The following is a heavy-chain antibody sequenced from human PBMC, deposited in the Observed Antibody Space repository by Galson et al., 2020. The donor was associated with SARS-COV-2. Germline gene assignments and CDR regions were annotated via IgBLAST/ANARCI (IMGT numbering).Heavy chain of an antibody. CDR1: GGSISSGGYY. CDR3: ARGASSGYFRWFDP. V-gene: IGHV4-31*03. CDR2: MYYRWST. D-gene: IGHD3-22*01. J-gene: IGHJ5*02. Sequence: SETLSLTCTVSGGSISSGGYYWSWIRQHPGKGLEWIGYMYYRWSTDYNPSLKSRVTISVATSKNQFSLKLSSVTAADTAVYYCARGASSGYFRWFDPWGQGTLVTVSS.